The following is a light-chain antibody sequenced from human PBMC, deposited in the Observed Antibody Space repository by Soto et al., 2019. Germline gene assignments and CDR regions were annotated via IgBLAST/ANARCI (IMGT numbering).Light chain of an antibody. V-gene: IGKV3-15*01. CDR1: QSVSSN. CDR3: QQYNNWPRT. CDR2: GAS. J-gene: IGKJ1*01. Sequence: EIVMTQSPATLSVSPGERATLSCRASQSVSSNLAWYQQRPGQAPRLLIHGASTRATGIPSRFSGSGSGTEFTLTISSLQSEDFAVYYCQQYNNWPRTFGRGTKVEIK.